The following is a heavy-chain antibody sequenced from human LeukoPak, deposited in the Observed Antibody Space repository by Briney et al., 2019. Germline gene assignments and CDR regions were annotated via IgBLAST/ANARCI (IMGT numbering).Heavy chain of an antibody. J-gene: IGHJ4*02. D-gene: IGHD5-12*01. CDR3: ARGRSTGYPYYFEY. Sequence: ASVKVSCKASGYTFTSYDINWVRQATGQGLEWMGWMNPNSGSTGYAQKFQGRVTITRNTSISTAYTELSGLRSEDTAVYYCARGRSTGYPYYFEYWGQGTPVTVSS. CDR2: MNPNSGST. V-gene: IGHV1-8*03. CDR1: GYTFTSYD.